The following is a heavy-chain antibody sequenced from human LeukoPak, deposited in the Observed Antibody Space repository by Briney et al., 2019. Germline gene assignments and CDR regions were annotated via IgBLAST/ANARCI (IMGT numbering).Heavy chain of an antibody. V-gene: IGHV3-48*02. J-gene: IGHJ6*02. Sequence: GGSLRLSCAASGFTFSSYSMNWVRQAPVKGLEWISYITTSSSTIYYADSVKGRFTISRDNAKNSLYLQMNSLRDEDTAVYYCAICLYYYYAMDVWGQGTTVTVSS. CDR3: AICLYYYYAMDV. D-gene: IGHD2-2*01. CDR2: ITTSSSTI. CDR1: GFTFSSYS.